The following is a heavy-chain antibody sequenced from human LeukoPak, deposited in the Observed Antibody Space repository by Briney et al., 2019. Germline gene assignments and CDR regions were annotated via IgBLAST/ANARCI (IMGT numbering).Heavy chain of an antibody. CDR3: ARINDFWSGPTLDV. V-gene: IGHV4-4*02. CDR2: IHHSKSS. D-gene: IGHD3-3*01. CDR1: GDSITSDKW. Sequence: SGALSLTCAVSGDSITSDKWWTWVRQPPGKGLEWIGEIHHSKSSNYYPSLKSRVTISIDKSKNQFSLKLNSVTAADTAVYYCARINDFWSGPTLDVWGQGTTVTVSS. J-gene: IGHJ6*02.